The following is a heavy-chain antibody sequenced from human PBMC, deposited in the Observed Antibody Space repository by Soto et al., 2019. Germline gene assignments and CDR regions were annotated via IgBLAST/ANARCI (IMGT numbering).Heavy chain of an antibody. CDR2: IYHSGST. CDR1: GGSISSGGYS. D-gene: IGHD3-3*01. CDR3: ARGEAGYYDFWSGYYSNWFDP. J-gene: IGHJ5*02. V-gene: IGHV4-30-2*01. Sequence: SETLSLTCAVSGGSISSGGYSWSWIRQPPGKGLEWIGYIYHSGSTYYNPSLKSRVTISVDRSKNQFSLKLSSVTAADTAVYYCARGEAGYYDFWSGYYSNWFDPWGQGTLVTVSS.